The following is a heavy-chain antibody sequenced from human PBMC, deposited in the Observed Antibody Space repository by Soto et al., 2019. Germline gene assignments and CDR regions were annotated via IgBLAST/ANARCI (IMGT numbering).Heavy chain of an antibody. CDR3: AGGQYSFDY. D-gene: IGHD2-15*01. CDR1: GFPFTSYG. CDR2: ISYDGSNK. Sequence: QVQLVESGGGVVQPGRSLRLSCAASGFPFTSYGMHWVRQAPGKGLDCVALISYDGSNKYYADSVKGRFTISRDNSKHTLYLQMSSLRVEDTAVYYCAGGQYSFDYCGQGTLVSVSS. V-gene: IGHV3-30*03. J-gene: IGHJ4*02.